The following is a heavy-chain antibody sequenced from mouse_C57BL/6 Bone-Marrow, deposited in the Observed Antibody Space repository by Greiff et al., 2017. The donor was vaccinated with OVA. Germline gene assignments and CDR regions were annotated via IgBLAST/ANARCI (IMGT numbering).Heavy chain of an antibody. CDR1: GFNIKDYY. V-gene: IGHV14-1*01. CDR2: IDPEDGDT. Sequence: EVQLQQSGAELVRPGASVKLSCTASGFNIKDYYMHWVKQRPEQGLEWIGRIDPEDGDTEYAPKFQGKATMTADTSSNTAYLQLSSLTYEDTAVYYCTLYYGNSEAYWGQGTLVTVSA. J-gene: IGHJ3*01. D-gene: IGHD2-1*01. CDR3: TLYYGNSEAY.